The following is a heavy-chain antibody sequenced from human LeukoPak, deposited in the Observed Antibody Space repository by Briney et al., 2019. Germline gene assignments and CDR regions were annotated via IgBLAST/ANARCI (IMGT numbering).Heavy chain of an antibody. V-gene: IGHV1-8*03. J-gene: IGHJ6*03. D-gene: IGHD5-18*01. CDR3: AREVNSYGFWNYYYYMDV. Sequence: SVKVSCKASGYTFTSYDINWVRQATGQGLEWMGWMNPNSGITGYAQKFQGRVTITRNTSISTAYMELSSLRSEDTAVYYCAREVNSYGFWNYYYYMDVWGKGTTVTVSS. CDR2: MNPNSGIT. CDR1: GYTFTSYD.